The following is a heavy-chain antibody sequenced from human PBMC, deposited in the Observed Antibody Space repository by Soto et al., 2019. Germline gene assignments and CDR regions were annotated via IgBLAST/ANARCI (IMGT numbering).Heavy chain of an antibody. D-gene: IGHD3-3*01. J-gene: IGHJ4*02. CDR2: IKSKTDGGTT. Sequence: EVQLVESGGGLVKPGGSLRLSCAASGFTFSNAWMSWVRQAQGKGLEWVGRIKSKTDGGTTDYAAPGKGRFTISRDDSKNTLYLQMNSLKTEDTAVYYCTAILYDFWSGYNFDYWGQGTLVTVSS. CDR1: GFTFSNAW. CDR3: TAILYDFWSGYNFDY. V-gene: IGHV3-15*01.